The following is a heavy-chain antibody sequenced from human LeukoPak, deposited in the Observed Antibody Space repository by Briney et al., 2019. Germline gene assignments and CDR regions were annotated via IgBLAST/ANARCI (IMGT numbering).Heavy chain of an antibody. CDR2: ISYDGSNK. Sequence: GGSLRLSCAASGFTFSSYAMHWVRQAPGKGLEWVAVISYDGSNKYYADSVKGRFTISRDNSKNTLYLQMNSLRAEDTAVYYCARDWGDGYTYSYFDYWGQGTPVTVSS. V-gene: IGHV3-30*04. CDR1: GFTFSSYA. CDR3: ARDWGDGYTYSYFDY. J-gene: IGHJ4*02. D-gene: IGHD5-24*01.